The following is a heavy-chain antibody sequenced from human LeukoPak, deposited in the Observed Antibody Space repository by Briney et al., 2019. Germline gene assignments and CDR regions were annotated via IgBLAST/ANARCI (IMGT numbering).Heavy chain of an antibody. V-gene: IGHV4-59*01. CDR1: GGSISSYY. J-gene: IGHJ4*02. Sequence: SETLSLTCAVSGGSISSYYWSWIRQPPGKGLEWIGYIYYSGSTNYNPSLKSRVTISVDTSKNQFSLKLSSVTAADTAVYYCARGRVVVAARTTYYFDYWGQGTLVTVSS. D-gene: IGHD2-15*01. CDR3: ARGRVVVAARTTYYFDY. CDR2: IYYSGST.